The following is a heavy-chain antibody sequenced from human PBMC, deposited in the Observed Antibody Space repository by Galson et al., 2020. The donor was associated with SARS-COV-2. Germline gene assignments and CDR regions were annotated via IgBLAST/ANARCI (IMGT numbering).Heavy chain of an antibody. D-gene: IGHD2-2*01. Sequence: GESLKISCAASGFNLSRYGMHWVRQAPGKGLEWVSVISYEGSQKHYSDSVKGRFTISKDDSKNTLYLQMNSLRVEDTAMYYCARGSTNYFDYWGQGTPVTVSS. V-gene: IGHV3-30*03. CDR2: ISYEGSQK. J-gene: IGHJ4*02. CDR3: ARGSTNYFDY. CDR1: GFNLSRYG.